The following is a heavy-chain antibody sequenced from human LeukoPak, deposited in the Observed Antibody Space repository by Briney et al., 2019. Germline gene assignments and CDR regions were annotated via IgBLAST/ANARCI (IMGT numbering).Heavy chain of an antibody. Sequence: PSQTLSLTCIVSGGSISSGDYYWSWIRQPPGKGLEWIGYIDHSGSTYYKPSLKSRVTISVDRSKIHFSLNLSYVTAADTAVYYCAREEGGAAGKGFDYWGQGTPVTVSS. CDR3: AREEGGAAGKGFDY. V-gene: IGHV4-30-2*01. CDR2: IDHSGST. J-gene: IGHJ4*02. CDR1: GGSISSGDYY. D-gene: IGHD6-13*01.